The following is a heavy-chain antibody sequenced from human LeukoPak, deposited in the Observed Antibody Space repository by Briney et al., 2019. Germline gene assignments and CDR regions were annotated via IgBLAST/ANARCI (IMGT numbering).Heavy chain of an antibody. CDR3: AKEKATMTDGPDFDY. CDR1: GLTFDGYA. D-gene: IGHD1-26*01. V-gene: IGHV3-9*01. CDR2: ISWNSGSI. J-gene: IGHJ4*02. Sequence: QSGGSLRLSCAASGLTFDGYAMHWVRQAPGKGLEWVSGISWNSGSIGYADSVKGRFTISRDNAKNSLYLQMNSLRAEDTALYYCAKEKATMTDGPDFDYWGQGTLVTVSS.